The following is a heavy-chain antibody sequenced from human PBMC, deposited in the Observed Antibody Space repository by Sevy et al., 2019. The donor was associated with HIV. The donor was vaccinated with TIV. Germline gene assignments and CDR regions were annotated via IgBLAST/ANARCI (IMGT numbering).Heavy chain of an antibody. Sequence: SETLSLTCAVSGGSISSGGYSWSWIRQPPGKGLEWIGYIYHSGSTYYNPSLKSRVTISVDRSKNQFSLKLSSVTAADTAVYYCASGEKRGYSYGFPSYWGQGTLVTVSS. D-gene: IGHD5-18*01. CDR1: GGSISSGGYS. V-gene: IGHV4-30-2*01. CDR3: ASGEKRGYSYGFPSY. CDR2: IYHSGST. J-gene: IGHJ4*02.